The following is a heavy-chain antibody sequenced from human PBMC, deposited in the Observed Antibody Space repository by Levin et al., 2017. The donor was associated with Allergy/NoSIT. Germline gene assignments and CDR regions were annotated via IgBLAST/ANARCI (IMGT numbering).Heavy chain of an antibody. CDR1: GYSFTSYW. D-gene: IGHD6-19*01. V-gene: IGHV5-51*01. J-gene: IGHJ4*02. CDR3: ARLSRIAVTEAFYFDF. Sequence: PGGSLRLSCKGSGYSFTSYWIGWVRQMPGKGLERMGTIYPGDSDTRYSPSFQGQVTISADKSISTAYLQWSSLTASDSAMYYCARLSRIAVTEAFYFDFWGQGTLVTVSS. CDR2: IYPGDSDT.